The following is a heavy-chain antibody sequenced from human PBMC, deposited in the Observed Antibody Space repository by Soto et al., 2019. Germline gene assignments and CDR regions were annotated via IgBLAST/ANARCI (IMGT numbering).Heavy chain of an antibody. CDR2: ISGIGGSS. CDR3: AKVTKRAAAGRYEYYKYGMDV. V-gene: IGHV3-23*01. CDR1: GFAFSTYA. D-gene: IGHD6-13*01. Sequence: GGSLRLSCAASGFAFSTYAMTWVRQAPGKGLEWVSVISGIGGSSYYAASVKGRFTISRDNSKNTLFLQMNGLRAEDTAVYYCAKVTKRAAAGRYEYYKYGMDVWGQGPTVTVSS. J-gene: IGHJ6*02.